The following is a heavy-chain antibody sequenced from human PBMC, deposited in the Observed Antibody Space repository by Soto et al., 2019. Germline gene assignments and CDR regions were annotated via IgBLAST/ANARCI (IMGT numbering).Heavy chain of an antibody. V-gene: IGHV3-21*01. Sequence: XGSLRLSCEACGFTFNDYSMDWVRQAPEKGLEWVSSISSSGTYIYYADSVKGRFAISRDNANNVMYLQMDTLRAEDTAVYYCVRAGHVFDVHYYGMDLWGQGTTVTASS. CDR3: VRAGHVFDVHYYGMDL. CDR2: ISSSGTYI. J-gene: IGHJ6*02. CDR1: GFTFNDYS. D-gene: IGHD3-10*01.